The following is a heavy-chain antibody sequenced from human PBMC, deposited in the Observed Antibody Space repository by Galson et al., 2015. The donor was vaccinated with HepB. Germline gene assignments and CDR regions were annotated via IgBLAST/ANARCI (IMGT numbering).Heavy chain of an antibody. D-gene: IGHD2-2*01. CDR2: ISGSGART. CDR1: GFIFSSYA. V-gene: IGHV3-23*01. CDR3: TRLGDFSGYSSS. Sequence: SLRLSCAASGFIFSSYAMSWVRQAPGKGLEWVSGISGSGARTYYADSVKGRFTISRDNSKNTLYLHMNRLKTEGTAVYYCTRLGDFSGYSSSWGQGTLVTVSS. J-gene: IGHJ4*02.